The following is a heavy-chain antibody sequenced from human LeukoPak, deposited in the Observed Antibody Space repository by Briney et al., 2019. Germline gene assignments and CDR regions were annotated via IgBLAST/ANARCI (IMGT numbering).Heavy chain of an antibody. CDR2: IYYSGST. CDR3: ARDRADGSGSYYFDY. J-gene: IGHJ4*02. CDR1: GASVNTYY. V-gene: IGHV4-59*06. D-gene: IGHD3-10*01. Sequence: PSETLSLTCTVSGASVNTYYWSWIRQHPGKGLEWIGYIYYSGSTYYNPSLKSRVTISVDTSKNQFSLKLSSVTAADTAVYYCARDRADGSGSYYFDYWGQGTLVTVSS.